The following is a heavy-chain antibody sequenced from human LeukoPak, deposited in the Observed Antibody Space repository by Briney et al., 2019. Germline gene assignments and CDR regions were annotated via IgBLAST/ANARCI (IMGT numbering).Heavy chain of an antibody. CDR2: IGDNGDTT. J-gene: IGHJ4*02. CDR3: ARHDRSMRFFDY. CDR1: GFSFRSYV. Sequence: GGSLRLSRAASGFSFRSYVMSWVRQAPGKGLDWVSAIGDNGDTTYYADSVEGRFTISRDNSKNTVFLQMNSLRAEDTAVYYCARHDRSMRFFDYWGQGTLVTVSS. V-gene: IGHV3-23*01. D-gene: IGHD1-1*01.